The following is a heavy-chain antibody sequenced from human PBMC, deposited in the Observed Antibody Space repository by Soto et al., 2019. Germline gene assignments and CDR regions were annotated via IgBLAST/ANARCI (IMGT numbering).Heavy chain of an antibody. Sequence: PGGSLRLSCAASGFTFSSYWMHWVRQAPGKGLVWVSRMNEDGGTTDYADSVKGRFTISRDNAKNTLYLQMNSLRVEDTAVYYCASDLSGRADVWGQGITVTVSS. J-gene: IGHJ6*02. D-gene: IGHD3-10*01. CDR2: MNEDGGTT. CDR3: ASDLSGRADV. CDR1: GFTFSSYW. V-gene: IGHV3-74*01.